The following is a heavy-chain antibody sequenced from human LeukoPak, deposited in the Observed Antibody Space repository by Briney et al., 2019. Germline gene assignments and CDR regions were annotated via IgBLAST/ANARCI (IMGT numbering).Heavy chain of an antibody. J-gene: IGHJ4*02. CDR2: ISSSSTYI. D-gene: IGHD3-16*01. CDR3: ARDYGRLVDY. Sequence: GGSLRLSCAASGFSFNTYSMNWFRQAPGRGLEWVSSISSSSTYIYYTESVQGRFTISRDDAQNSLYLQMNSLRAEDTGVYYCARDYGRLVDYWGQGTLVTVSS. CDR1: GFSFNTYS. V-gene: IGHV3-21*01.